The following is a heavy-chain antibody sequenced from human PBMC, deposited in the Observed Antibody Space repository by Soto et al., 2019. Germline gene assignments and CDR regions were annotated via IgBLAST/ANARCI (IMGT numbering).Heavy chain of an antibody. V-gene: IGHV3-33*01. J-gene: IGHJ6*02. Sequence: QLQLVESGGGVVQPGRSLRLSCAASGFTFSSHGMHWVRQAPGKGLEWVAVIWYDGSNKYYEDSVKGRFTISRDNSKNTLYLHMNSLRAEDTAVYYCARGVGNFYYSMDVWGQGTTVTVSS. CDR3: ARGVGNFYYSMDV. CDR2: IWYDGSNK. CDR1: GFTFSSHG.